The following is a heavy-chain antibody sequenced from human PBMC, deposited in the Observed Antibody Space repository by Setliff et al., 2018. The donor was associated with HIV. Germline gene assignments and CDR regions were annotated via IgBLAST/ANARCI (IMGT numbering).Heavy chain of an antibody. D-gene: IGHD5-12*01. V-gene: IGHV4-38-2*01. Sequence: SETLSLTCAVSGSSIRGAYSGGWIRQTPGKGLAWIGSSFHGGSTLYTPALSSRVTISVDTSKNQFSLKLTSVTAADTAVYFCSRVVPREVAPGGFDIWGQGTMVTVSS. CDR2: SFHGGST. CDR3: SRVVPREVAPGGFDI. CDR1: GSSIRGAYS. J-gene: IGHJ3*02.